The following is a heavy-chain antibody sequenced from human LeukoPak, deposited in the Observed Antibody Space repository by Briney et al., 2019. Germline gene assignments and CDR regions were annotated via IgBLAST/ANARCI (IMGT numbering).Heavy chain of an antibody. J-gene: IGHJ4*02. D-gene: IGHD6-19*01. V-gene: IGHV3-23*01. CDR1: GFTFSSYA. CDR3: AKDHQWRIRRNYFDY. Sequence: PGGSLRLSCAASGFTFSSYAMSWVRQAPGKGLEWVATISGSGGNTYYADPVKGRFTISRDNSKNTLYLQMNSLRAEDTAVYSCAKDHQWRIRRNYFDYWGQGTLVTVSS. CDR2: ISGSGGNT.